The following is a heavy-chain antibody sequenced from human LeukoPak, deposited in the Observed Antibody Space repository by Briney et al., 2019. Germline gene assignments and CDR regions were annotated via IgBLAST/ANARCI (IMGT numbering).Heavy chain of an antibody. J-gene: IGHJ3*02. Sequence: GGSLRLSCAASGFTVSSNYMNWVRQAPGKGLEWVSMIYPNGNTFYTDSVKGRFTISRDNSKNTLDLQMSSLRAEDTAVYYCALSSGMRPYNAFDIWGQGTMVTVSS. V-gene: IGHV3-66*01. CDR2: IYPNGNT. CDR1: GFTVSSNY. CDR3: ALSSGMRPYNAFDI. D-gene: IGHD3-10*01.